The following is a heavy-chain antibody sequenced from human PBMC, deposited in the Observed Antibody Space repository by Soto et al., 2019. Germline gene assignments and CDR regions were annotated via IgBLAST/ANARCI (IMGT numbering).Heavy chain of an antibody. CDR2: ISNDGNRK. J-gene: IGHJ4*02. D-gene: IGHD3-16*01. Sequence: QVKVVESGGGVVQPGGSLRLSCTASGFTFSSYGMHWVRQAPGKGLEWVAVISNDGNRKWYIEPVKGRFTIYKDNSKNTLYLEMNTVRIEEKAMYYCARDIYHGGHHLGADYWGQGTLVTVSS. CDR1: GFTFSSYG. V-gene: IGHV3-30*03. CDR3: ARDIYHGGHHLGADY.